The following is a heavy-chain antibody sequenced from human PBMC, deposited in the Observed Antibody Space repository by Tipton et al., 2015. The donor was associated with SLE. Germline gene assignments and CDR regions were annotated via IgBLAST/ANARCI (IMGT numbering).Heavy chain of an antibody. J-gene: IGHJ4*02. Sequence: TLSLTCSVSGGSINVYYWSWVRQPPGKGLEWIGYVSYSGSTNYNPSLQSRVTISVDTSKSQFSLKLRSVTAADTAVYYCARLPDYFDHWGQGALVTVSS. CDR1: GGSINVYY. V-gene: IGHV4-59*01. CDR2: VSYSGST. CDR3: ARLPDYFDH.